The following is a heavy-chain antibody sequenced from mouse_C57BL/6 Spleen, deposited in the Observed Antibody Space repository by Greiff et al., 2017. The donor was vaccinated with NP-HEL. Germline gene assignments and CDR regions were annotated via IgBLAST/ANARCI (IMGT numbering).Heavy chain of an antibody. CDR1: GFNIKNTY. Sequence: EVQLQQSVAELVRPGASVKLSCTASGFNIKNTYMHWVKQRPEQGLEWIGRIDPANGNTKYAPKFKGKATLTADTSSNTAYLQLSSMTSEDTAIYYCARSGYYGSSYGYFDVWGTGTTVTVSS. CDR3: ARSGYYGSSYGYFDV. CDR2: IDPANGNT. V-gene: IGHV14-3*01. D-gene: IGHD1-1*01. J-gene: IGHJ1*03.